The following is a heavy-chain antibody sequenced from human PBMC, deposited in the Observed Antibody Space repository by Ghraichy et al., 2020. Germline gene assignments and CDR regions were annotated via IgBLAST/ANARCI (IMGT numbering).Heavy chain of an antibody. J-gene: IGHJ4*02. CDR2: IYYSGST. Sequence: SETLSLTCTVSGGSISSSSYYWGWIRQPPGKGLEWIVSIYYSGSTYYNPSLKSLVTITVDTYKNQFSLKLSSVTAADTAVYYCARYSGWGDYWGQGTLVTVSS. CDR1: GGSISSSSYY. V-gene: IGHV4-39*01. D-gene: IGHD6-19*01. CDR3: ARYSGWGDY.